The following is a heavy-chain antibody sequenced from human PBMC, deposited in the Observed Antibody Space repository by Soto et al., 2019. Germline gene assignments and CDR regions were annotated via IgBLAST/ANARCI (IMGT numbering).Heavy chain of an antibody. J-gene: IGHJ3*02. Sequence: EVQLVESGGGLVKPGGSLRLSCAASGFTFSNAWMNWVRQAPGKGLEWVGRVKSKTDGGTTDYAAPVKGRFTISRDYSKNTLYLQMYSLKTEDTAVYYCTTGQWRAYDGFDIWGQGTMVTVSS. CDR2: VKSKTDGGTT. CDR3: TTGQWRAYDGFDI. V-gene: IGHV3-15*07. CDR1: GFTFSNAW. D-gene: IGHD6-19*01.